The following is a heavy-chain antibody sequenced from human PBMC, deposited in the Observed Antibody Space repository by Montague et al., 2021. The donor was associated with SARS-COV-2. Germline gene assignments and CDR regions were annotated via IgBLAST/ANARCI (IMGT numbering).Heavy chain of an antibody. J-gene: IGHJ4*02. Sequence: PALVKPTQTLTLTCTLSGLPLSTSGLCVGWIRQPPGKALEWHALTDWDDDKYYSPSLKTRLSISKDTSKNQVVLTMANMEPVDTATYYCARIPNDSWYVSYFDYWGQGILVTVSS. CDR3: ARIPNDSWYVSYFDY. CDR1: GLPLSTSGLC. V-gene: IGHV2-70*01. CDR2: TDWDDDK. D-gene: IGHD6-13*01.